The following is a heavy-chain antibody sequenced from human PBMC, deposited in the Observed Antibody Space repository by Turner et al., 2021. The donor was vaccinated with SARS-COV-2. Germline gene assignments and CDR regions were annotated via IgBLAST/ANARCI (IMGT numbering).Heavy chain of an antibody. V-gene: IGHV3-21*01. CDR2: ISSRSSEI. CDR1: GFTFCSYS. Sequence: ELQLVESEGGLVYPGGSLSLSCASSGFTFCSYSMNWVSQATGKGLEEISAISSRSSEIYDADAVKSRFTISRDNAKNSLYMQMNSLRAEDTAVYYCARDYYDFWSGYNSYYYGMDVWGQGTTVTVSS. CDR3: ARDYYDFWSGYNSYYYGMDV. D-gene: IGHD3-3*01. J-gene: IGHJ6*02.